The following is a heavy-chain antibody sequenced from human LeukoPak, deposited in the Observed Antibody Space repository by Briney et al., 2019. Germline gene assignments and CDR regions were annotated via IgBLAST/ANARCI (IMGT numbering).Heavy chain of an antibody. Sequence: GASVKVSCKASGYTFTTYHMHWVRQAPGQGLEWMGIINPSGGSTSYAQKFQGRVTMIRDTSTSTVYMDLSSLRSEDTAVYYCARGYYYDSSAGPPEYWGQGTLVTVSS. CDR1: GYTFTTYH. J-gene: IGHJ4*02. CDR3: ARGYYYDSSAGPPEY. D-gene: IGHD3-22*01. CDR2: INPSGGST. V-gene: IGHV1-46*01.